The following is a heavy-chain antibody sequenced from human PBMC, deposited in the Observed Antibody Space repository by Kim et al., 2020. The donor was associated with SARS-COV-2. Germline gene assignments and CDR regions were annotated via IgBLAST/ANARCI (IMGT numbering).Heavy chain of an antibody. J-gene: IGHJ3*02. D-gene: IGHD3-10*01. Sequence: VDSVKGRFTISRDNAKNSLYLQMNSLRAEDTAVYYCARERRQPGDDAFDIWGQGTMVTVSS. V-gene: IGHV3-7*03. CDR3: ARERRQPGDDAFDI.